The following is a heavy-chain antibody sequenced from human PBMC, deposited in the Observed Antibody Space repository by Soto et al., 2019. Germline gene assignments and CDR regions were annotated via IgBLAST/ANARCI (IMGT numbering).Heavy chain of an antibody. CDR1: GYAFTWFN. Sequence: ASVKVCCKASGYAFTWFNIQWVRQAPGQRLEWMGWINAGNGNTKYSQKFQGWVTMTRDTSISTDYMELSRLRSDDTAVYYCARADYDILTGYAYFDYWGQGTLVTVSS. CDR3: ARADYDILTGYAYFDY. J-gene: IGHJ4*02. V-gene: IGHV1-2*04. D-gene: IGHD3-9*01. CDR2: INAGNGNT.